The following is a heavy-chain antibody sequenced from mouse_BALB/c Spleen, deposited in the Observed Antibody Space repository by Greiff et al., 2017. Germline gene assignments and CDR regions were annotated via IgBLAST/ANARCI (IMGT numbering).Heavy chain of an antibody. J-gene: IGHJ2*01. CDR2: ISSGGSYT. Sequence: DVKLVESGGDLVKPGGSLKLSCAASGFTFSSYGMSWVRQTPDKRLEWVATISSGGSYTYYPDSVKGRFTISRDNAKNTLYLQMSRLKSEDTAMYYCARQGSTATEYYFAYWGQGTTLTVSA. D-gene: IGHD1-2*01. CDR1: GFTFSSYG. V-gene: IGHV5-6*02. CDR3: ARQGSTATEYYFAY.